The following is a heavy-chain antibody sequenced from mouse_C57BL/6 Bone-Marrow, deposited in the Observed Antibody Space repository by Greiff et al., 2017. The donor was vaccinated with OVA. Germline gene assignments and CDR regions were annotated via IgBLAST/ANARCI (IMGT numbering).Heavy chain of an antibody. CDR2: ISSGSSNF. CDR1: GFTFSDYG. CDR3: AREAQAPFAY. Sequence: EVKLVESGGGLVKPGGSLKLSCAASGFTFSDYGMHWVRQAPEKGLEWVAYISSGSSNFYYADTVKGRFNISRENAKNTLFLQMTSLRAEDTAMYYCAREAQAPFAYWGQGTLVTVSA. D-gene: IGHD3-2*02. J-gene: IGHJ3*01. V-gene: IGHV5-17*01.